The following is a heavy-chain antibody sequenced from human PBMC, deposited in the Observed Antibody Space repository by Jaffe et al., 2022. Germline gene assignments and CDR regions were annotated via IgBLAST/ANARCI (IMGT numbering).Heavy chain of an antibody. V-gene: IGHV7-4-1*02. D-gene: IGHD5-12*01. Sequence: QVQLVQSGSELKKPGASVKVSCKASGYTFTSYAMNWVRQAPGQGLEWMGWINTNTGNPTYAQGFTGRFVFSLDTSVSTAYLQISSLKAEDTAVYYCARVVDKYSGYDYVGQGETFVYAFDIWGQGTMVTVSS. CDR2: INTNTGNP. CDR1: GYTFTSYA. CDR3: ARVVDKYSGYDYVGQGETFVYAFDI. J-gene: IGHJ3*02.